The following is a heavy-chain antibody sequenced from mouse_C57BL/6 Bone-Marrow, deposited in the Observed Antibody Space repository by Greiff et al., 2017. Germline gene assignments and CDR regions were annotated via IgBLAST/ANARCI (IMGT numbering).Heavy chain of an antibody. CDR2: ISDGGSYT. V-gene: IGHV5-4*01. Sequence: EVQGVESGGGLVKPGGSLKLSCAASGFTFSSYAMSWVRQTPEKRLEWVATISDGGSYTYYPDNVKGRFTISRDNANNNLYLQMSHLKSEDTAMYYCAREGTMIWYFDVWGTGTTVTVSS. D-gene: IGHD2-4*01. CDR1: GFTFSSYA. CDR3: AREGTMIWYFDV. J-gene: IGHJ1*03.